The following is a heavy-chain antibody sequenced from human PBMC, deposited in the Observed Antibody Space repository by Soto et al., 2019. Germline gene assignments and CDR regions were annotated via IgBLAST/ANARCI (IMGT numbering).Heavy chain of an antibody. J-gene: IGHJ4*02. CDR2: VSHDGINT. CDR3: AREKTVGGIRLDN. CDR1: GFTFTNYP. V-gene: IGHV3-30-3*01. Sequence: QVQLVESGGGVVQPGRSLRLSCAASGFTFTNYPMHWVRQAPGKGLEWVAVVSHDGINTYYADSVKGRFTISRDNSKNTLYLQLNSLITEDTAVFYCAREKTVGGIRLDNWGQGTLVTVSS. D-gene: IGHD1-26*01.